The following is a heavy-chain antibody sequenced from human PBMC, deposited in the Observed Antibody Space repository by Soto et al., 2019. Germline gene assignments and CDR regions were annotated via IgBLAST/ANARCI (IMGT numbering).Heavy chain of an antibody. CDR2: IYWDDDK. D-gene: IGHD2-8*01. CDR3: AHIDPKVVYAGGHGGFDF. CDR1: GFSVSSSGEG. V-gene: IGHV2-5*02. Sequence: QITLKESGPTLVKPTQTLTLTCTVSGFSVSSSGEGVGWIRQPPGKALEWLALIYWDDDKRYSPSLKGRLPNPQDTSKNQLVITVTNMDPVDTDAYYCAHIDPKVVYAGGHGGFDFWGQGTLVTVSS. J-gene: IGHJ4*02.